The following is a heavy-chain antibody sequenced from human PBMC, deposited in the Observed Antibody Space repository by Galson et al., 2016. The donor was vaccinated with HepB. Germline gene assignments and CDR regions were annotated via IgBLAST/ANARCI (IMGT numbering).Heavy chain of an antibody. CDR1: GFTFSSYW. CDR3: ARGPGTTGTTDWFDP. J-gene: IGHJ5*02. CDR2: INSDGSST. Sequence: SLRLSCAASGFTFSSYWMDWVRQAPGKGLVWVSRINSDGSSTSYADSVKGRFTISRDNAEKTLYLQMNSLRAEDTAVYYCARGPGTTGTTDWFDPWGQGTLITVSS. D-gene: IGHD1-1*01. V-gene: IGHV3-74*01.